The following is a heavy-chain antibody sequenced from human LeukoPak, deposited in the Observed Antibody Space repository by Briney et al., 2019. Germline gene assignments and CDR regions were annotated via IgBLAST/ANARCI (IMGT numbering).Heavy chain of an antibody. J-gene: IGHJ2*01. CDR3: ARVAQKLERIAVGGTSEWRANWYFDL. CDR1: GGTFSSYA. Sequence: SVKVSCKASGGTFSSYAISWVRQAPGQGLEWMGGIIPIFGTANYAQKFQGRVTITADESTSTAYMELSSLRSEDTAVYYCARVAQKLERIAVGGTSEWRANWYFDLWGRGTLVTVSS. CDR2: IIPIFGTA. D-gene: IGHD6-19*01. V-gene: IGHV1-69*13.